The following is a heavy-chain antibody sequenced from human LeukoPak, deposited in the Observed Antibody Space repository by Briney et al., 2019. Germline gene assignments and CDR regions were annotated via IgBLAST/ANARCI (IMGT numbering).Heavy chain of an antibody. CDR3: ARAKLRYFDWLLYPDAFDI. CDR2: ISTSSSYI. V-gene: IGHV3-21*01. J-gene: IGHJ3*02. Sequence: PGGSLRLSCAASAFTFSSYSMNWVRQAPGKGLEWVSSISTSSSYIYYADSVKGRFTISGDNAKNSLYLQMNSLRAEDTAVYYCARAKLRYFDWLLYPDAFDIWGQGTMVTVSS. CDR1: AFTFSSYS. D-gene: IGHD3-9*01.